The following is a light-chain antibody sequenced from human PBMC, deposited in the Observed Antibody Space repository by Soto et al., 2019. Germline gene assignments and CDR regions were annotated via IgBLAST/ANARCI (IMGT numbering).Light chain of an antibody. CDR2: AAS. Sequence: DIQMSQSPSSLSASVGDRVTITCRASQGISKYLAWYQQKPGKVPKLLIFAASTLQSGVPSRFSGSGSGTDFTLTIFSLQPEDVATYYCQKYSSAPPTFGQGTKVEIK. CDR1: QGISKY. J-gene: IGKJ1*01. CDR3: QKYSSAPPT. V-gene: IGKV1-27*01.